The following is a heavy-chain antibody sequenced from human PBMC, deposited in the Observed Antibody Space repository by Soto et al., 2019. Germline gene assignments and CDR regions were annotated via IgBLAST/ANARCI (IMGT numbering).Heavy chain of an antibody. CDR3: ARSRETFDY. CDR2: IWYDGSEK. CDR1: GFTFSNFG. D-gene: IGHD1-26*01. V-gene: IGHV3-33*01. Sequence: LRLSCAASGFTFSNFGMHWVRQAPGKGLEWVAFIWYDGSEKYDADSVQGRFTISRDNSKNTLYLQMNSLRAEDTAIYYCARSRETFDYWGQGTLVTVSS. J-gene: IGHJ4*02.